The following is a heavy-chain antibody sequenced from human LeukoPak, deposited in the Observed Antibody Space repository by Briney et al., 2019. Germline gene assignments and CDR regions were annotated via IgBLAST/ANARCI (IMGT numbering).Heavy chain of an antibody. V-gene: IGHV1-69*13. CDR1: GGTFSSYA. CDR3: AREGDGYSRYFDY. CDR2: IIPIFGTA. J-gene: IGHJ4*02. Sequence: SVKVSCKASGGTFSSYAISWVRQAPGQGLEWMGGIIPIFGTASYAQKFQGRVTITADESTSTAYMELSSLRSEDTAVYYCAREGDGYSRYFDYWGQGTLVTVSS. D-gene: IGHD5-24*01.